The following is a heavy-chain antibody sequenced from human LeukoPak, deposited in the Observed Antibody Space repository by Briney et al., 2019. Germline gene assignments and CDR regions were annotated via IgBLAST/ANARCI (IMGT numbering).Heavy chain of an antibody. CDR2: IKQDGSEK. Sequence: GGSLRLTCAASGFTFSSYWMSWVRQAPGKGLEWVANIKQDGSEKYYVDSVKGRFTISRDNAKNSLYLQMNSLRAEDTAVYYCARGGGRWVVPAAVDYWGQGTLVTVSS. D-gene: IGHD2-2*01. CDR1: GFTFSSYW. V-gene: IGHV3-7*03. J-gene: IGHJ4*02. CDR3: ARGGGRWVVPAAVDY.